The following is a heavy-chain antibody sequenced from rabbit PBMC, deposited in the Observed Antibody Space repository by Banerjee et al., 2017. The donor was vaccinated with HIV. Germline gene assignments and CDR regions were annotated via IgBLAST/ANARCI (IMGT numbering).Heavy chain of an antibody. D-gene: IGHD6-1*01. CDR2: IYTSSGST. CDR1: GFSFSSSYY. Sequence: QSLEESGGDLVKPGASLTLTCTASGFSFSSSYYMCWVRQAPGKGLEWIACIYTSSGSTWYANWAKGRFTISKTSSTTVTLQMTSLTAADTATYFCARTDAGYAGYGYALYFNLWGPGTLVTVS. CDR3: ARTDAGYAGYGYALYFNL. J-gene: IGHJ4*01. V-gene: IGHV1S40*01.